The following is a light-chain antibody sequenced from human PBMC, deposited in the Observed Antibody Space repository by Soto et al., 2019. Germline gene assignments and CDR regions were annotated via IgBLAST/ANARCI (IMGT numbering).Light chain of an antibody. CDR3: CSYAGSDTYV. J-gene: IGLJ1*01. V-gene: IGLV2-8*01. CDR1: SSDVGGYGY. CDR2: EVS. Sequence: QSALTQPPSASGSPGQSVTISCTGTSSDVGGYGYVSWYQQHPGKAPKLMIYEVSKRPSGVPDRFSGSKSGNTASLTVSGLQAEDEADYYCCSYAGSDTYVFGTGTKVTVL.